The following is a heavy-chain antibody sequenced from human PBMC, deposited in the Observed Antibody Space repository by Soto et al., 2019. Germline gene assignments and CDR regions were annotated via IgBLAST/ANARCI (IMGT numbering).Heavy chain of an antibody. D-gene: IGHD1-26*01. Sequence: ASVKVSCKASGYTFTSYGISWVRQAPGEGIEWMRWISAYNGNTNYAQKLQGRVTMTTDASTSTAYIALRSLRSDDTAVYYCARGFRSGSPYYYYGMDVWGQGTTVTVSS. CDR3: ARGFRSGSPYYYYGMDV. CDR2: ISAYNGNT. CDR1: GYTFTSYG. V-gene: IGHV1-18*01. J-gene: IGHJ6*02.